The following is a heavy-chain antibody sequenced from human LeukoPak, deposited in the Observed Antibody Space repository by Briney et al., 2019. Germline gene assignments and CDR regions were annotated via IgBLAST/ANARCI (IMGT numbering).Heavy chain of an antibody. CDR1: GYTFTSYD. Sequence: GASVKVSCKASGYTFTSYDINWVRQATGQGLEWMGWMNPNSGNTGYAQKFQGRVTMTRNTSISTAYMELSSLRSEDTAVYYCATTYYDFWSGYYNWFDPWGQGTLVTVSS. CDR3: ATTYYDFWSGYYNWFDP. V-gene: IGHV1-8*01. CDR2: MNPNSGNT. D-gene: IGHD3-3*01. J-gene: IGHJ5*02.